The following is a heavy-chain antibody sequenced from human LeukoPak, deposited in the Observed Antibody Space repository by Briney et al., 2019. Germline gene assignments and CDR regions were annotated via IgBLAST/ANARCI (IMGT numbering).Heavy chain of an antibody. CDR2: INHSGST. Sequence: SETLSLTCAVSGGSFSGYYWSWVRQPPGKGVEWSGEINHSGSTNYNPSLKSRVTISVDTSKNQFSLKLSSVTAADTAVYYCARDPTVTTSGDYWGQGTLVTVSS. CDR1: GGSFSGYY. CDR3: ARDPTVTTSGDY. V-gene: IGHV4-34*01. D-gene: IGHD4-11*01. J-gene: IGHJ4*02.